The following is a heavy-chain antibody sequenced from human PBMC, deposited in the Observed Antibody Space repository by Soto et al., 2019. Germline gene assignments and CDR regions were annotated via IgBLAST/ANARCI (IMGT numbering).Heavy chain of an antibody. D-gene: IGHD2-21*01. Sequence: SATLALTCSVSGAALNSGDYYWSWIRQAPGKGLEWIGHIYVTGAVDYNPSLRDRITISQDTSERQFSLNLRLVTAADTAVYYCARLRIATNNYKWFDPWGQGTLVTVSS. CDR2: IYVTGAV. J-gene: IGHJ5*02. CDR1: GAALNSGDYY. CDR3: ARLRIATNNYKWFDP. V-gene: IGHV4-31*03.